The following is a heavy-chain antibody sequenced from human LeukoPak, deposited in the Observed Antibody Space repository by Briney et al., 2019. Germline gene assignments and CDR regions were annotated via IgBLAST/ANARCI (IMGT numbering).Heavy chain of an antibody. CDR1: GGSISSYY. Sequence: SETLSLTCTVSGGSISSYYWSWIRQPPGKGLEWIGYIYYSGSTNYKPSLKSRVTISVDTSKNHFSLRLSSVTAADTAVYYCARDTGSSSWYDYYYYMDVWGKGTTVTISS. CDR2: IYYSGST. V-gene: IGHV4-59*12. J-gene: IGHJ6*03. CDR3: ARDTGSSSWYDYYYYMDV. D-gene: IGHD6-13*01.